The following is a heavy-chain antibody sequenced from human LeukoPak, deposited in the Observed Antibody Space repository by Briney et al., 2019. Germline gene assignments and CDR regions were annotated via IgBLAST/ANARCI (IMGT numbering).Heavy chain of an antibody. Sequence: PGGSLRLSCAASGFTFEDYAMHWVRQAPGKGLEWVSGISWNSGSILYADSVKGRFTISRDNAKNSLYLQMNSLRAEDMALYFCAKGQYGIVPAAFFEYWGRGTLVTVSS. CDR3: AKGQYGIVPAAFFEY. CDR2: ISWNSGSI. CDR1: GFTFEDYA. D-gene: IGHD2-2*01. J-gene: IGHJ4*02. V-gene: IGHV3-9*03.